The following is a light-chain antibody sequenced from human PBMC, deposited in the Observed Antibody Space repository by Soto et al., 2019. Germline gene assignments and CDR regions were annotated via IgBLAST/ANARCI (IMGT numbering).Light chain of an antibody. CDR2: EVS. J-gene: IGLJ2*01. Sequence: QSVLTQPASVSGSPGQSITISCTGTSSDVGGYNYISWYQQHPGKVPKLLISEVSNRPSGISNRFSGSKSGNTASLTISGLRAEDEADYYCSSFVSSKTVVFGGGTKLTVL. CDR1: SSDVGGYNY. V-gene: IGLV2-14*01. CDR3: SSFVSSKTVV.